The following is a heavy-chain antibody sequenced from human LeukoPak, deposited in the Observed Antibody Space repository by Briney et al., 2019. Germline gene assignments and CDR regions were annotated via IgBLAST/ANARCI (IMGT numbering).Heavy chain of an antibody. CDR1: GFTFSSYA. D-gene: IGHD3-16*02. CDR3: ASGYTASTY. Sequence: GGSLRLSCAASGFTFSSYAMSWVRQAPGKGLEWVANIKQDATERYYVDPVRGRFTISRDNAKNSLFLQMNSLRVEDTAIYYCASGYTASTYWGQGILVSVSS. J-gene: IGHJ4*02. V-gene: IGHV3-7*01. CDR2: IKQDATER.